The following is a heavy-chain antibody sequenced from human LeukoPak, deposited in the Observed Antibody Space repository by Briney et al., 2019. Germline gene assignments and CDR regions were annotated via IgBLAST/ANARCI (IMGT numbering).Heavy chain of an antibody. CDR2: ISRSGSTI. V-gene: IGHV3-48*02. CDR3: ARTGDSTGYYVWLDP. J-gene: IGHJ5*02. Sequence: GGSLRLSCAASGFTFSYYSMNWVRQAPGKGLEWVSYISRSGSTIYYADSVKGRFTISRDNAKNSLYLQLNSLRDEDTAVYYCARTGDSTGYYVWLDPWGQGTLVTVSS. CDR1: GFTFSYYS. D-gene: IGHD6-19*01.